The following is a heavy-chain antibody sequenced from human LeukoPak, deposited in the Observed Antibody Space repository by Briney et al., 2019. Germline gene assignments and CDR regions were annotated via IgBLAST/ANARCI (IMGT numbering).Heavy chain of an antibody. Sequence: GGSLRLSCEASGFTFRSYAMHWVRQAPGKGLEWVAIISYDGTDKYYADSVKGRFTISRDDSKNTLYLQMNSPRAEDTAVYYCARERTGLYAEHWGQGTLVTVSS. CDR1: GFTFRSYA. V-gene: IGHV3-30*03. CDR2: ISYDGTDK. CDR3: ARERTGLYAEH. J-gene: IGHJ1*01. D-gene: IGHD3-16*01.